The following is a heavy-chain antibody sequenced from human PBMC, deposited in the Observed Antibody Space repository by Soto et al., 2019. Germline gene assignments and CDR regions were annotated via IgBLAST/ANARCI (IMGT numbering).Heavy chain of an antibody. J-gene: IGHJ6*02. Sequence: SETLSLTCIVSGDAVTSVSYYWTWLRQPPGKGLEWIGYISYTGRTKYNPSLQSRVTISVDTSKNDFSLNLSSVTAADTAVYFCAREWGLLPYYVMNVWGHGTAVTGSS. D-gene: IGHD7-27*01. CDR1: GDAVTSVSYY. CDR3: AREWGLLPYYVMNV. CDR2: ISYTGRT. V-gene: IGHV4-61*03.